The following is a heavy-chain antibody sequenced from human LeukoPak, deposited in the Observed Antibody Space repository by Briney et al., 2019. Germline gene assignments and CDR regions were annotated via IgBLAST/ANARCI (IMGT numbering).Heavy chain of an antibody. J-gene: IGHJ4*02. D-gene: IGHD2-2*01. CDR1: GFTFSNYW. V-gene: IGHV3-7*01. CDR2: IKQDGSEK. CDR3: VRRYCSSTSCTFDY. Sequence: GGSLRLSCAASGFTFSNYWMTWVRQAPGKGLEWVANIKQDGSEKYYVDSVKGRFTISRDNAKNSLYLQMNSLRPEDTALYYCVRRYCSSTSCTFDYWGQGTLVTVSS.